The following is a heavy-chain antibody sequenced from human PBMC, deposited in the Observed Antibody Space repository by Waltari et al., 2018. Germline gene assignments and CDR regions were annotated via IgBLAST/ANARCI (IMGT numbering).Heavy chain of an antibody. J-gene: IGHJ4*02. D-gene: IGHD6-6*01. Sequence: EVQLVESGGGLVQPGGSLRLSCAASGFSFSSYWMTWVRQAPGKGLEWVASINEDGSEKQYVESVKGRFTISRDNAKNSLYLQMNSLRADDTAVYYCARDSTRRFDYWGQGTLVTVSS. V-gene: IGHV3-7*01. CDR1: GFSFSSYW. CDR2: INEDGSEK. CDR3: ARDSTRRFDY.